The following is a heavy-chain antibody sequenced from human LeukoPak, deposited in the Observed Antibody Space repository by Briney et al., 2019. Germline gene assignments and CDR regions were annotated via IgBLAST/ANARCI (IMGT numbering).Heavy chain of an antibody. V-gene: IGHV4-34*01. CDR2: INHSGST. J-gene: IGHJ4*02. CDR1: GGSFSGYY. CDR3: ARGVVVVAATRHFDF. Sequence: SETLSLTCAVYGGSFSGYYWSWIRRPPGKGLEWIGEINHSGSTNYNPSLKSRVTISVDTSKNQFSLKLSSVTAADTAVYYCARGVVVVAATRHFDFWGQGTLVTVSS. D-gene: IGHD2-15*01.